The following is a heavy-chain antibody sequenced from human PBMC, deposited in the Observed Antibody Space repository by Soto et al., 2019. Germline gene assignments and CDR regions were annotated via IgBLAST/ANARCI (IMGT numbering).Heavy chain of an antibody. Sequence: GSLRLSCAASGFPFSDSYMAWIRQAPGKGLEEIATISSTGSTPYYADSVKGRFTISRDNAQNSLYLEMNNLRAEDTAVYYCAGGQQLVANWLDPWGQGILVTVSS. CDR3: AGGQQLVANWLDP. CDR2: ISSTGSTP. V-gene: IGHV3-11*01. J-gene: IGHJ5*02. CDR1: GFPFSDSY. D-gene: IGHD6-6*01.